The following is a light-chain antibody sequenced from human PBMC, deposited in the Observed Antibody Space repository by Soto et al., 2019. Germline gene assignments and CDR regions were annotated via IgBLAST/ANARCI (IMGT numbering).Light chain of an antibody. CDR1: QSVSSSY. J-gene: IGKJ1*01. CDR3: QQYGSKPRWT. Sequence: IVLTQSPGTLSLSPGERATLSGRASQSVSSSYLAWYHQKPGQAPRLLSYGASSRATGIPDRFSGSGSARDFTINISRLEPEDFAVYYCQQYGSKPRWTLGQGTKVDIK. V-gene: IGKV3-20*01. CDR2: GAS.